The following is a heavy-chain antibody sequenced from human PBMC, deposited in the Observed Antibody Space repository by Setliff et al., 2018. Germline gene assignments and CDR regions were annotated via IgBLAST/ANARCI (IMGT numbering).Heavy chain of an antibody. D-gene: IGHD3-9*01. V-gene: IGHV3-15*01. J-gene: IGHJ4*03. CDR1: GFTFSNAW. CDR2: IRSKTDGGTT. Sequence: GGSLRLSCAASGFTFSNAWMSWVRQAPGKGLEWVGRIRSKTDGGTTDYAAPVKGRFTISRDDSKNTLYLQMNSLKTEDTAVYYCTTSLRYFDWSPTDYWGQGTTVTVSS. CDR3: TTSLRYFDWSPTDY.